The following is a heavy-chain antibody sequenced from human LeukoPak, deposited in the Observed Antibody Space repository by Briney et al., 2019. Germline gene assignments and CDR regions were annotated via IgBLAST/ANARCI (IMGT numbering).Heavy chain of an antibody. CDR2: IYYSGST. J-gene: IGHJ5*02. CDR3: ARGTFPAAISFGP. V-gene: IGHV4-59*01. CDR1: GGSISSYY. D-gene: IGHD2-2*01. Sequence: SETLSLTCTVSGGSISSYYWSWIRQPPGKGLEWIGYIYYSGSTNYNPSLKSRVTISVDTSKNQFSLKLSSVTAADTAVYYCARGTFPAAISFGPWGQGTLVTVSS.